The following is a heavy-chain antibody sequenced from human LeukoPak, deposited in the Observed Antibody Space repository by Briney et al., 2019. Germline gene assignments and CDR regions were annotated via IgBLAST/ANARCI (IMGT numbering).Heavy chain of an antibody. CDR2: IYNSGST. Sequence: SETLSLTCTVSGGSISGYYWSWIRQSPGKGLEWIGYIYNSGSTNYNPSLQSRVTISVDTSKNQFSLNLSSVTAADAAVYYCARYGSGTYPRFDYWGQGTLVTVSS. CDR1: GGSISGYY. CDR3: ARYGSGTYPRFDY. V-gene: IGHV4-59*08. J-gene: IGHJ4*02. D-gene: IGHD3-10*01.